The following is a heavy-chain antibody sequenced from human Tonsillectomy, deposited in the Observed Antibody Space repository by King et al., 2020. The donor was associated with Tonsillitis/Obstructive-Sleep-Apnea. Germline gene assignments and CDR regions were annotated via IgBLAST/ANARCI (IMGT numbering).Heavy chain of an antibody. D-gene: IGHD3-10*01. V-gene: IGHV3-30*04. CDR3: ARDRGVTGWYFDH. Sequence: VQLVESGGCVVQPGKSLGLSCAASGFIFSTYAMHWVRQAPGKGLEWVAVISFDGSNKYYADSVKGRFTISRDNSKNTLYLQMNSQRAEDTAVFYCARDRGVTGWYFDHWGQGTLVAVSS. CDR1: GFIFSTYA. J-gene: IGHJ4*02. CDR2: ISFDGSNK.